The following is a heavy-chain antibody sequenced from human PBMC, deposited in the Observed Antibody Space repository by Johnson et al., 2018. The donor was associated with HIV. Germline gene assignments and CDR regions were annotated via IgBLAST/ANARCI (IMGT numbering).Heavy chain of an antibody. Sequence: QVQLVESGGGVVQPGRSLRLSCAASGFTFSSYAMHWVRQAPGKGLEWVAVISYDASNKYYADSVKGRFTISRDNSKNTLYLQMNSLRAGDTAVYYCAREVGSLYSSSSGAFDIWGQGTMVTVSS. CDR3: AREVGSLYSSSSGAFDI. D-gene: IGHD6-6*01. J-gene: IGHJ3*02. V-gene: IGHV3-30*04. CDR2: ISYDASNK. CDR1: GFTFSSYA.